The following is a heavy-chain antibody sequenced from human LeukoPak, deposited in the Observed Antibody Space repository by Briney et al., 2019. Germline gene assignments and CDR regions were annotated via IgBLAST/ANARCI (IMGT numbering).Heavy chain of an antibody. CDR3: ARGGPQYYYNGLDV. V-gene: IGHV4-59*01. Sequence: PSETLSLTCTVSGGSISGYYWSWIRQPPGKGLEWIGYIYYTGSTNYNPSLQSRVTISIDTSKKQFSLNLYSVSAADMAVYYCARGGPQYYYNGLDVWGLGTTVTVSS. J-gene: IGHJ6*02. CDR2: IYYTGST. CDR1: GGSISGYY. D-gene: IGHD3-10*01.